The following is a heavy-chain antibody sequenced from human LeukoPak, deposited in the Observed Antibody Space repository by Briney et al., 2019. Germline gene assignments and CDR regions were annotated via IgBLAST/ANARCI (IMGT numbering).Heavy chain of an antibody. CDR2: IISSGSTI. J-gene: IGHJ4*02. CDR3: ARDHVWGSYRPDY. CDR1: GFTVIDYH. Sequence: KPGGSLRLSCAVSGFTVIDYHMIWTRHAPGKGLEWGSYIISSGSTIYYAYSVKGLFTSSKDNAKISLYVQMSSRRAEDTASYYCARDHVWGSYRPDYWGQGTLVTVSS. D-gene: IGHD3-16*02. V-gene: IGHV3-11*01.